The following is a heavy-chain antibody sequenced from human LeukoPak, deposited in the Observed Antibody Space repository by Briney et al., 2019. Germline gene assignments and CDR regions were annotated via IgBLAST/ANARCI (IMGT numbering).Heavy chain of an antibody. CDR1: VFTFRSYG. V-gene: IGHV3-30*02. Sequence: GGTLRPSPAASVFTFRSYGMNWVRPAPGKGLERVAFLRYDGSNKYYADSVKGRFTISRDNSKNTLYLQMNSLRAEDTAVYYCAKDRDIVVVPAAIDWGQGTLVTVSS. CDR3: AKDRDIVVVPAAID. CDR2: LRYDGSNK. J-gene: IGHJ4*02. D-gene: IGHD2-2*02.